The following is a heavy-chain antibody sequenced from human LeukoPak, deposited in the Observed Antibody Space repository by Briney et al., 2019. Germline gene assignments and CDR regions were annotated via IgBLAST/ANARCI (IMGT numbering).Heavy chain of an antibody. V-gene: IGHV3-15*01. J-gene: IGHJ4*02. CDR1: GFTVSNAW. D-gene: IGHD3-3*01. CDR3: TTFADFWSGNSFDL. Sequence: EGSLRLSCAVSGFTVSNAWMSWVRQAPGKGLEWDGGIKKKTDGGTTEYAAPVEGRFTISRDDSKNTLYLQMNSLKAEDTAVYYCTTFADFWSGNSFDLWGQGTLVTVSS. CDR2: IKKKTDGGTT.